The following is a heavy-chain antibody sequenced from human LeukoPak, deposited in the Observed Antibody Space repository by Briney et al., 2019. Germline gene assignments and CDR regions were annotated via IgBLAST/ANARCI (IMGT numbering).Heavy chain of an antibody. CDR3: AKVSYYDFWSGYLTFDY. V-gene: IGHV3-7*03. CDR2: IKQDGSEK. Sequence: PPGGSLRLSCAASGFTFSSYWMSWVRQAPGKGLEWVANIKQDGSEKYYVDSVKGRFTISRDNAKNSLYLQMNSLRAEDTAVYYCAKVSYYDFWSGYLTFDYWGQGTLVTVSS. CDR1: GFTFSSYW. D-gene: IGHD3-3*01. J-gene: IGHJ4*02.